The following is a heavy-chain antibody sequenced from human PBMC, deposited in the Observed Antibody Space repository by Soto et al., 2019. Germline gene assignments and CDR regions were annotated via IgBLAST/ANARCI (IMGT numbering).Heavy chain of an antibody. D-gene: IGHD6-6*01. J-gene: IGHJ5*02. V-gene: IGHV1-18*01. CDR3: ARRGSSTLTRQYNWFAP. CDR2: ISAYNGNT. CDR1: GYTFTSYG. Sequence: QVQLVQSGAEVKKPGASVKVSCKASGYTFTSYGISWVRQAPGQGLEWMGWISAYNGNTNYAQKLQGRVTMTTDTSTSTAYMELRSRRSDDTAVYSCARRGSSTLTRQYNWFAPWGQGTLVTVSS.